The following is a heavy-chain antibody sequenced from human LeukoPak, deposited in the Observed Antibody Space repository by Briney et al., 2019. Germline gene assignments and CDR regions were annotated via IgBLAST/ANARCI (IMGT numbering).Heavy chain of an antibody. V-gene: IGHV1-2*02. CDR1: GYTFTGYY. CDR2: IKPNSGGT. D-gene: IGHD3-22*01. CDR3: ARGDSSGYSGRPGAFDI. J-gene: IGHJ3*02. Sequence: GASVKVSCKASGYTFTGYYMHWVRQAPGQGLEWMGWIKPNSGGTNYAQKFQGRVTMTRDTSISTAYMELSRLRSDDTAVYSCARGDSSGYSGRPGAFDIWGQGTMVTVSS.